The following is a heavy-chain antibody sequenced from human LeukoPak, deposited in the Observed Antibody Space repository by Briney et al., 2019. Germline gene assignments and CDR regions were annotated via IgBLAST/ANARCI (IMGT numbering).Heavy chain of an antibody. V-gene: IGHV1-3*01. CDR3: ARGLYDSSGYYFNHFDY. D-gene: IGHD3-22*01. J-gene: IGHJ4*02. CDR2: INAGNGKT. Sequence: ASVKVSCKVSGYTFTSYVMHWVRQAPGQRLEWMGWINAGNGKTEYSQKFQGRVTISRDTSASTAYMELSGLRSEDTAVYYCARGLYDSSGYYFNHFDYWGQGTLVTVSS. CDR1: GYTFTSYV.